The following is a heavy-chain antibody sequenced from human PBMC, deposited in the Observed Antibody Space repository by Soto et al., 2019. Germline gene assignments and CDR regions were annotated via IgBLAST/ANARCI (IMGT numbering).Heavy chain of an antibody. D-gene: IGHD3-22*01. CDR2: IYYSGST. CDR1: GGSISSGDYY. J-gene: IGHJ4*02. Sequence: SETLSLTCTVSGGSISSGDYYWSWIRQPPGKGLEWIGYIYYSGSTYYNPSLKSRVTISVDTSKNQFSLKLSSATAADTAVYYCARDRHDSSGYQRGGFDYWGQGTLVTVSS. V-gene: IGHV4-30-4*01. CDR3: ARDRHDSSGYQRGGFDY.